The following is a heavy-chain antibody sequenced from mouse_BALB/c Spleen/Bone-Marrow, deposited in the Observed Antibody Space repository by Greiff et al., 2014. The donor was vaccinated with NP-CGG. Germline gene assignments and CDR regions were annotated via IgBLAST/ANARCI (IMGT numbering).Heavy chain of an antibody. CDR1: GYSFPDYT. J-gene: IGHJ4*01. CDR2: INPYNGGT. D-gene: IGHD2-4*01. CDR3: ARGATMITTGDAMDY. Sequence: VQLQQSGPELVKPGASMKISCKASGYSFPDYTMNWVKQSHGKNLEWIGLINPYNGGTDYSQKFKGKATLTVDKSSSTAYMELLSLTSEDSAVYYCARGATMITTGDAMDYWGQGTSVTVSS. V-gene: IGHV1-18*01.